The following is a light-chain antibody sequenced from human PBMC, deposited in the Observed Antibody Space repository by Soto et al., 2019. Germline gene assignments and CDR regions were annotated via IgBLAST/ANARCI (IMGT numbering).Light chain of an antibody. CDR2: AAS. Sequence: DIQMTQSPSTLSSSIGDRVTLTCRASQGISNWLAWYQQKPGKAPKLLIYAASSLQSGVPSRFRGSGSGTEFTLSITSLQSDDFAIYFCQSYNTYSVTFGGGTKVEIK. CDR1: QGISNW. V-gene: IGKV1-5*01. CDR3: QSYNTYSVT. J-gene: IGKJ4*01.